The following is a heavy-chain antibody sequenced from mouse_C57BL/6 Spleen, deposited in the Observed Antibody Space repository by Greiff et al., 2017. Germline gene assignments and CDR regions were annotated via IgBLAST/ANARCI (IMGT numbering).Heavy chain of an antibody. CDR2: IYPGDGDT. V-gene: IGHV1-82*01. CDR1: GYAFSSSW. D-gene: IGHD2-4*01. J-gene: IGHJ3*01. CDR3: ARSYYDYDVPFAY. Sequence: VQLVESGPELVKPGASVKISCKASGYAFSSSWMNWVKQRPGKGLEWIGRIYPGDGDTNYNGKFKGKATLTADKSSSTAYMQLSSLTSEDSAVYFCARSYYDYDVPFAYWGQGTLVTVSA.